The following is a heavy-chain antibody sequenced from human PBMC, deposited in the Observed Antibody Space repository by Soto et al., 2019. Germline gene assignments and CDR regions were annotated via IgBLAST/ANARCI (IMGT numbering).Heavy chain of an antibody. Sequence: SETLSLTCTVSGGSMRNYFRTWIRQPPGKGLEWIGYIHYSGTTSFFPSYNPSLRSRVTISEDTSKNQFSLKLLSVTTADTAVYFCAAGEASSRNLAPYYLDFRGQGTLVTVSS. CDR2: IHYSGTT. CDR1: GGSMRNYF. J-gene: IGHJ4*02. CDR3: AAGEASSRNLAPYYLDF. D-gene: IGHD6-13*01. V-gene: IGHV4-59*01.